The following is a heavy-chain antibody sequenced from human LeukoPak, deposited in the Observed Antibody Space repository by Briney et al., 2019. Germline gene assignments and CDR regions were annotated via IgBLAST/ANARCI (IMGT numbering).Heavy chain of an antibody. V-gene: IGHV1-69*05. CDR2: IIPIFGTA. D-gene: IGHD6-13*01. CDR3: ARGGGSSSWSYYYYYMDV. Sequence: ASVKVSCKASGGTFSSYAISWVRQAPGQGLEWMGGIIPIFGTANYAQKFQGRVTITTDESTSTAYMELSSLRSEDTAVYYCARGGGSSSWSYYYYYMDVWGKGTTVTVSS. CDR1: GGTFSSYA. J-gene: IGHJ6*03.